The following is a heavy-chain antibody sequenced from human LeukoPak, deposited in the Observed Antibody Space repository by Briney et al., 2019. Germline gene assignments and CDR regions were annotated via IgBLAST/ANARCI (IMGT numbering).Heavy chain of an antibody. Sequence: PGGSLRLSCAASGFTFDDYAMHWVRQAPWKGLEWVSGINWNSGSIGYADSVKGRFTISRDNAKNSLYLQMNSLRAEDMALYYCVKVTNAGPGSYYFDYWGQGTLVTVSS. CDR3: VKVTNAGPGSYYFDY. D-gene: IGHD3-10*01. CDR1: GFTFDDYA. CDR2: INWNSGSI. V-gene: IGHV3-9*03. J-gene: IGHJ4*02.